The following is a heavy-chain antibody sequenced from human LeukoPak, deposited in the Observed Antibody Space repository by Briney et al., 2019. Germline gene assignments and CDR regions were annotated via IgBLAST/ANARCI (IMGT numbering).Heavy chain of an antibody. J-gene: IGHJ6*03. CDR3: TTDSDPDRPPYYSYYMAV. V-gene: IGHV3-30*02. CDR1: GFTFSSYG. CDR2: IRYDGSNK. Sequence: GGSLRLSCAASGFTFSSYGMHWVRQAPGKGLEWVAFIRYDGSNKYYADSVKGRFTISRDNSKNTLYLQMNSLKTGDTAVYYCTTDSDPDRPPYYSYYMAVWGKGTTVTVSS.